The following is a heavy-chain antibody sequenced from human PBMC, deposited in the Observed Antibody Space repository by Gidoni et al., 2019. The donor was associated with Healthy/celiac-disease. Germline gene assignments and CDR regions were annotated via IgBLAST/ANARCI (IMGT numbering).Heavy chain of an antibody. CDR2: ISGSGGSR. J-gene: IGHJ4*02. D-gene: IGHD4-4*01. CDR3: AKSGGETTVFFSFDY. V-gene: IGHV3-23*01. CDR1: GFTFSSYA. Sequence: EVQLLESGGGLVQPGGSLRLSCAASGFTFSSYAMSWVRQAPGKGLEWVSAISGSGGSRYYADSVKGRFTISRDNSKNTLYLQMNSLRAEDTAVYYCAKSGGETTVFFSFDYWGQGTLVTVSS.